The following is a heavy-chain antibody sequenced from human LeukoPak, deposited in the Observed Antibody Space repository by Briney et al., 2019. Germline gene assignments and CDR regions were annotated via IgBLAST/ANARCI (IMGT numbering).Heavy chain of an antibody. CDR3: ARDGDGVVVILYYFDY. V-gene: IGHV3-30-3*01. Sequence: PGRSLRLSCAASGFTFSSYAMHWVRQAPGKGLEWVAVISYDGSNKYYADSVKGRFTISRDNSKNTLYLQMNSLRAEDTAVYYCARDGDGVVVILYYFDYWGQGTLVTVSS. D-gene: IGHD3-22*01. CDR1: GFTFSSYA. J-gene: IGHJ4*02. CDR2: ISYDGSNK.